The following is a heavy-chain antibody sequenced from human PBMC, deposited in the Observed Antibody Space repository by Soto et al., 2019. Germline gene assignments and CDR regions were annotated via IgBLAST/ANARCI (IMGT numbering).Heavy chain of an antibody. CDR1: GFTVSNNY. CDR3: TRDLEYGGYDSEASY. Sequence: EVQLAESGGGLVQPGGSLRLSCAASGFTVSNNYMSWVRQAPGKGLEWVSLIYSVGNTFYADSVKGRFTISRDNSKNTLYLQMNSLRAEDTAVYYCTRDLEYGGYDSEASYWGQGTLVTVSS. D-gene: IGHD5-12*01. CDR2: IYSVGNT. V-gene: IGHV3-66*01. J-gene: IGHJ4*02.